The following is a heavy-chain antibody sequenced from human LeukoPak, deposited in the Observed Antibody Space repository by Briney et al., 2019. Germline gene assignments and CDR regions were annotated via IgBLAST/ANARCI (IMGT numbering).Heavy chain of an antibody. D-gene: IGHD3-10*01. V-gene: IGHV3-53*01. J-gene: IGHJ4*02. Sequence: PGGSLRLSCAASGFTVSSNYMSWVRQAPGKGLEWVSVIYSGGSTYYADSVEGRFTISRDNSKNTLYLQMNSLRAEDTAVYYCAKDSAMTAYFDYWGQGTLVTVSS. CDR1: GFTVSSNY. CDR2: IYSGGST. CDR3: AKDSAMTAYFDY.